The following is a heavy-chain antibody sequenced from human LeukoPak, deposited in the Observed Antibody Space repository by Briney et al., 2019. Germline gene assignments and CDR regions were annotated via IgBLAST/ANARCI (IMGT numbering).Heavy chain of an antibody. V-gene: IGHV3-30*02. D-gene: IGHD4-17*01. CDR2: IRYDGSNK. CDR3: ARARGLGYGDDVRWFDP. J-gene: IGHJ5*02. CDR1: GFTFSSYG. Sequence: TGGSLRLSCAASGFTFSSYGMHWVRQAPGKGLEWVAFIRYDGSNKYYADSVKGRFTISRDNAKNSLYLQMNSLRAEDTAVYYCARARGLGYGDDVRWFDPWGQGTLVTVSS.